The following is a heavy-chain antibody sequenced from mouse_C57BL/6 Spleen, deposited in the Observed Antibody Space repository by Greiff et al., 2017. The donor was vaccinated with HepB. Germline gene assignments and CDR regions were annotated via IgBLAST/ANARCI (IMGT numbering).Heavy chain of an antibody. CDR1: GYTFTNYW. D-gene: IGHD2-3*01. J-gene: IGHJ2*01. Sequence: VQLQQSGAELVRPGTSVKMSCKASGYTFTNYWIGWAKQRPGHGLEWIGDIYPGGGYTNYNEKFKGKATLTADKSSSTAYMQFSSLTSEDSAIYYCARSGGYYPDYWGQGTTLTVSS. CDR3: ARSGGYYPDY. CDR2: IYPGGGYT. V-gene: IGHV1-63*01.